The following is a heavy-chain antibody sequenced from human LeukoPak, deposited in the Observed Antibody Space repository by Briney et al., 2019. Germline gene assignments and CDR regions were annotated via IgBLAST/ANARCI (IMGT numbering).Heavy chain of an antibody. D-gene: IGHD3-3*01. J-gene: IGHJ4*02. CDR3: ARDSSDFWGSY. CDR1: GYTFTSYG. CDR2: LSGYNDNT. Sequence: ASVKVSCKASGYTFTSYGISGGRQAPGQRVGWMAWLSGYNDNTNYAQKFQGRVTITTDTSTRTAYMELRSLRSDDTAVCYCARDSSDFWGSYWGQGTLVTVSS. V-gene: IGHV1-18*01.